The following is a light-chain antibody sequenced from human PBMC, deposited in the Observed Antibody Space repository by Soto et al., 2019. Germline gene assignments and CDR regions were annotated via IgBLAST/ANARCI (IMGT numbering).Light chain of an antibody. CDR2: DVS. Sequence: QSALTQPRSVSGSPGQSVTISCTGTSSDVGDYNYVSWYQQHPGKAPKLMIYDVSKRPSGVPDRFSGSKSGNTASLTISGLKAEDEAAYYCCSYAGSYTYVFGTGTKLTVL. CDR1: SSDVGDYNY. J-gene: IGLJ1*01. V-gene: IGLV2-11*01. CDR3: CSYAGSYTYV.